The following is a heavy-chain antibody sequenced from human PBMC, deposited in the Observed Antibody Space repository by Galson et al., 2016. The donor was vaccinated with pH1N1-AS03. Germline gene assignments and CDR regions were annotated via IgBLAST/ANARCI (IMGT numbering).Heavy chain of an antibody. Sequence: SVKVSCKASGGTFDNHHINWVRQAPRQGLEWMGGFIPIFGTTNYAPKYQGRVTFTTDDSTTTVYMELSNLRSEDTAVYYCARNSDSLGAFDVWGQGTLLSVSS. J-gene: IGHJ3*01. V-gene: IGHV1-69*05. CDR1: GGTFDNHH. CDR3: ARNSDSLGAFDV. CDR2: FIPIFGTT. D-gene: IGHD1-7*01.